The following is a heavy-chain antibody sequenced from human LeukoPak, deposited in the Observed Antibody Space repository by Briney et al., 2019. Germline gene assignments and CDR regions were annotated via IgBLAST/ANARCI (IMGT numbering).Heavy chain of an antibody. CDR2: MYYSGST. J-gene: IGHJ5*02. Sequence: SETLSLTCTVSRGSVSSGSYYWSWIRQPPGKGLEWIGYMYYSGSTNYNPSLKSRVTTSVDTSKNQFSLKLSSVTAADTAVYYCAGGYGLGELWSRFDPWGQGTLVTVSS. V-gene: IGHV4-61*01. CDR3: AGGYGLGELWSRFDP. CDR1: RGSVSSGSYY. D-gene: IGHD3-10*01.